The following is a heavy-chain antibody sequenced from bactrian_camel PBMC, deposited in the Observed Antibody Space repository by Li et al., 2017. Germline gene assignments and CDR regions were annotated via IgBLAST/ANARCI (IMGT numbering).Heavy chain of an antibody. CDR2: IATGSDGPT. V-gene: IGHV3S68*01. CDR1: GYTYNRNC. J-gene: IGHJ4*01. Sequence: QVQLVESGGGPVQAGGSLRLSCAASGYTYNRNCMAWFRQAPGKEREGVARIATGSDGPTTYADSVKGRFTISQDDTKRVLWLQMNSLKTDDTAVYYCAALGCRHRGLTFNYWGQGTQVTVS. D-gene: IGHD1*01. CDR3: AALGCRHRGLTFNY.